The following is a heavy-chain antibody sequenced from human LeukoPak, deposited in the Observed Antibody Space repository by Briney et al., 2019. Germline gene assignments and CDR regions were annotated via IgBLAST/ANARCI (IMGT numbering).Heavy chain of an antibody. CDR1: GGSFSGYY. CDR2: INHSGST. Sequence: SETLSLTCAVYGGSFSGYYWSWIRQPPGKGLEWIGEINHSGSTNYNPSLKSRVTISVDTSKNKFSLKLSSVTAADTAVYYCARDSRYYMDVWGKGTTVTVSS. D-gene: IGHD2-21*01. CDR3: ARDSRYYMDV. J-gene: IGHJ6*03. V-gene: IGHV4-34*01.